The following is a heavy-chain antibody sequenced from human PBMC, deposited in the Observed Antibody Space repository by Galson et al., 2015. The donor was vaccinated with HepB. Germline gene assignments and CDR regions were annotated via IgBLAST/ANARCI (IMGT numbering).Heavy chain of an antibody. CDR3: ARTSRDSSSWHQLFYYYYYMDV. V-gene: IGHV1-8*01. CDR1: GYTFTSYD. Sequence: SVKVSCKASGYTFTSYDINWVRQATGQGLEWMGWMNPNSGNTGYAQKFQGRVTMTRNTSISTAYMELSSLRSEDTAVYYCARTSRDSSSWHQLFYYYYYMDVWGKGTTVTVSS. J-gene: IGHJ6*03. CDR2: MNPNSGNT. D-gene: IGHD6-13*01.